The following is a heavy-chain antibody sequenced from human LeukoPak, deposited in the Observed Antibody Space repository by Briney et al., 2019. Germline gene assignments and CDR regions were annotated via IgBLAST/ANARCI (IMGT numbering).Heavy chain of an antibody. CDR1: GYSFTSYW. Sequence: KLGESLKISCKGSGYSFTSYWIAWVRQMPGKGLEWMGIIYPGDSDTRYSPSFQGQVTISADKSSNTAYLQWSSLRASDTAMYYCAREGRSSSPMDYWGQGTLVTVSS. CDR3: AREGRSSSPMDY. D-gene: IGHD6-6*01. CDR2: IYPGDSDT. V-gene: IGHV5-51*01. J-gene: IGHJ4*02.